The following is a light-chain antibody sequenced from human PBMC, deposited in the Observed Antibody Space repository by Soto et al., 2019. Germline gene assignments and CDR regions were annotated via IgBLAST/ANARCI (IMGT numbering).Light chain of an antibody. CDR3: SSYTTSNTRQIV. CDR1: SNEVGGYTY. J-gene: IGLJ1*01. Sequence: QSALTQPASVSGSPGQAITISCTGTSNEVGGYTYVSWYQQHPGKAPKFIIYDVSNRPSGVSNRFPGSKSGNTASLTISGLQAEDEADYYCSSYTTSNTRQIVFGTGTKVTVL. V-gene: IGLV2-14*01. CDR2: DVS.